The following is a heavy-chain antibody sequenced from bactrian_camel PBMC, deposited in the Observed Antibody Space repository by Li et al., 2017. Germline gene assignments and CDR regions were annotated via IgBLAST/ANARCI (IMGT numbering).Heavy chain of an antibody. CDR2: LYVRGDET. CDR3: AAGTFRGGCSQHY. J-gene: IGHJ4*01. V-gene: IGHV3S54*01. CDR1: ASLSLVC. Sequence: HVQLVESGGGSVQAGGSLRLSCTASASLSLVCMGWFRQAPGKEREVVAHLYVRGDETFYAVAVKGRFIISQDNAKNMVYLQMNSLKSEDTAMYYCAAGTFRGGCSQHYWGQGTQVTVS. D-gene: IGHD2*01.